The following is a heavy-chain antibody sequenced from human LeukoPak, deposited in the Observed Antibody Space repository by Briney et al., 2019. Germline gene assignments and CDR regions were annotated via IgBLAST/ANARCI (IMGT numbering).Heavy chain of an antibody. CDR1: GFTFSSYA. Sequence: TGGSLRLSCAASGFTFSSYAMHWVRQAPGKGLEWVAVISYDGSNKYYADSVKGRFTISRDNAKNSLYLQMNFLRVEDTAVYYCARDISYVFDYWGQGTLVTVSS. CDR3: ARDISYVFDY. CDR2: ISYDGSNK. D-gene: IGHD5-18*01. V-gene: IGHV3-30-3*01. J-gene: IGHJ4*02.